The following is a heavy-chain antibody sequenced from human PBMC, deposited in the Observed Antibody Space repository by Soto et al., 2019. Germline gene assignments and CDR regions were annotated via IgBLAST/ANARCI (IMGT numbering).Heavy chain of an antibody. J-gene: IGHJ5*02. CDR3: ARAYNDFWSGYPVP. D-gene: IGHD3-3*01. CDR2: ISSSSSTI. Sequence: GGSLRLSCAASGFTFSSYSMNWVRQAPGKGLEWVSYISSSSSTIYYADSVKGRFTISRDNAKNSLYLQMNSLRAEDTAVYYCARAYNDFWSGYPVPWGQGTLVTVSS. CDR1: GFTFSSYS. V-gene: IGHV3-48*01.